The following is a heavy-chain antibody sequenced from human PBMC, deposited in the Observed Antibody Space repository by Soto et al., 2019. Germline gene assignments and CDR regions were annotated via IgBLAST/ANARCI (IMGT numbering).Heavy chain of an antibody. J-gene: IGHJ4*02. D-gene: IGHD3-22*01. Sequence: PGGSLRLSCVASGFDFSDYYMSWFRQVPGLGLEWVAYISGTTNYTNYADSVKGRFAISRDNVRNTVFLQMNDLRSEDTAIYYCARDIESSGLQYYFDFWGQGTLVTVSS. CDR1: GFDFSDYY. CDR2: ISGTTNYT. V-gene: IGHV3-11*06. CDR3: ARDIESSGLQYYFDF.